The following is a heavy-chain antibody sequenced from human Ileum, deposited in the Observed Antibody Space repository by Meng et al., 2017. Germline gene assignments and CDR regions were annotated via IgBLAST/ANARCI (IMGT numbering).Heavy chain of an antibody. CDR3: ARRTGEVDLLDY. CDR1: GGSISSSSHC. CDR2: ICYSGNT. D-gene: IGHD7-27*01. Sequence: QLQLQESGPGLVKPSETPSLMFTVAGGSISSSSHCCDWIRQPPGKWLEWIGSICYSGNTYYNPSLKSRVSMSVDTSKKQISLKLNSVTAADTAVYYCARRTGEVDLLDYWGQGTLVTVSS. V-gene: IGHV4-39*01. J-gene: IGHJ4*02.